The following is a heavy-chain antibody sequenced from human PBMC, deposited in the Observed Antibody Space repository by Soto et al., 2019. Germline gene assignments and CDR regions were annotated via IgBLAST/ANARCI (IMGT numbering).Heavy chain of an antibody. CDR2: IYYSGST. CDR1: GGSISSGDYY. CDR3: AIIVERRYTIYIDR. J-gene: IGHJ2*01. V-gene: IGHV4-30-4*01. Sequence: SETLSLTCTVPGGSISSGDYYWSWIRQPPGKGLEWIGYIYYSGSTNYNPSLSSRVTISVDTSKNQFSLNLSSVSAADTAVYYCAIIVERRYTIYIDRWGRGTLVTVSS. D-gene: IGHD3-16*02.